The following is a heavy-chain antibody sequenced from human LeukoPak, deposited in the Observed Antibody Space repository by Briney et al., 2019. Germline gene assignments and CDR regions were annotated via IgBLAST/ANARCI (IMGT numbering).Heavy chain of an antibody. CDR1: GFTSSSYA. Sequence: GGSLRLSCAASGFTSSSYAMSWVRQAPGKGLEWVSAISGSGGSTYYADSVKGRFTISRDNSKNTLYLQMNSLKTEDTAVYYCTTDLTMIVVVINPIDYWGQGTLVTVSS. V-gene: IGHV3-23*01. J-gene: IGHJ4*02. CDR2: ISGSGGST. CDR3: TTDLTMIVVVINPIDY. D-gene: IGHD3-22*01.